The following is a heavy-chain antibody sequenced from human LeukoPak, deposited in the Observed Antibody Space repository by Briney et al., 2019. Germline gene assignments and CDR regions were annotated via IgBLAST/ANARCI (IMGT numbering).Heavy chain of an antibody. D-gene: IGHD2-8*02. V-gene: IGHV3-23*01. J-gene: IGHJ6*03. CDR3: AKAGGESYYYYMDV. Sequence: LRLACAAPGFTFSSYAMRWVRQAPGKGLEWVSAISGRGSNTYYGDSVKGRFNISRDNCKNTVYLRKNSLRAEDTAVYYCAKAGGESYYYYMDVWGQGTTVTVSS. CDR2: ISGRGSNT. CDR1: GFTFSSYA.